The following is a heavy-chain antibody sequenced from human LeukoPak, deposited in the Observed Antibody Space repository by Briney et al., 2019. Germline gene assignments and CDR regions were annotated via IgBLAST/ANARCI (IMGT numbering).Heavy chain of an antibody. CDR3: ARGPSDIVVVPAAPFDP. V-gene: IGHV3-23*01. J-gene: IGHJ5*02. CDR2: ISGSGDNT. CDR1: GFTFSSYA. Sequence: GGSLRLSCAASGFTFSSYAMNWVRQAPGKGLEWISSISGSGDNTYYADSVKGRFTISRDNSKNTLYLQMNSLRAEDTAVYYCARGPSDIVVVPAAPFDPWGQGTLVTVSS. D-gene: IGHD2-2*01.